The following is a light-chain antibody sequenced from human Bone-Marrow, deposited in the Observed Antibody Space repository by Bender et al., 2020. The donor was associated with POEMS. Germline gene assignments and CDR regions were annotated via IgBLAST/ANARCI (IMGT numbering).Light chain of an antibody. CDR2: DVT. CDR3: CSYAGNSRLV. CDR1: SSNIGSNT. J-gene: IGLJ3*02. Sequence: QSVLTQPPSVSGTPGQRVTISCSGSSSNIGSNTVNWYQQLPGTAPKLMIYDVTKRPSGISPRFSGSKSGNTASLTISGLQADDEAHYYCCSYAGNSRLVFGGGTKLTVL. V-gene: IGLV1-44*01.